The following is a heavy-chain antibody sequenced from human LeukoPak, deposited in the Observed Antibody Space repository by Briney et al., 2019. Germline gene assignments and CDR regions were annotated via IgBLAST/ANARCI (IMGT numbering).Heavy chain of an antibody. CDR1: GFTFSSYA. CDR3: ARSSAVTTLSLTY. Sequence: GGSLRLSCAASGFTFSSYAMSWVRQAPGKGLVWVSRINSDGSDTTYADSVKGRFTISRDNAKNTLYLQMNSLRVEDTAVYYCARSSAVTTLSLTYWGLGTLVTVSS. D-gene: IGHD4-17*01. CDR2: INSDGSDT. J-gene: IGHJ4*02. V-gene: IGHV3-74*01.